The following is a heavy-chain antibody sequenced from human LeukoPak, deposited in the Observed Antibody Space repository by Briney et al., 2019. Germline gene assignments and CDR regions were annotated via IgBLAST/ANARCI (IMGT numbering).Heavy chain of an antibody. D-gene: IGHD1-7*01. V-gene: IGHV4-61*02. CDR1: GGSISSGSYY. J-gene: IGHJ4*02. CDR3: ARQTGTPVPFDY. Sequence: PSQTLSLTCTVSGGSISSGSYYWSWIRQPAGKGLEWIGRIYTSGSTNYNPSLKSRVTISVDTSKNQFSLKLSSVTAADTAVYYCARQTGTPVPFDYWGQGTLVTVSS. CDR2: IYTSGST.